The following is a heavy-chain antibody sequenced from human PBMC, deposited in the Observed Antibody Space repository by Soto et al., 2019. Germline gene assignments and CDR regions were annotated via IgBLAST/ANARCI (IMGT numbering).Heavy chain of an antibody. V-gene: IGHV4-59*08. CDR2: IYYSGST. D-gene: IGHD2-8*01. CDR3: ARQMDHGDFDY. CDR1: GGSISSYY. J-gene: IGHJ4*02. Sequence: ETLSLTCTVSGGSISSYYWSWIRQPPGKGLEWIGYIYYSGSTNYNPSLKSRVTISVDTSKNQFSLKLSSVTAADTAVYYCARQMDHGDFDYWGQGTLVTVS.